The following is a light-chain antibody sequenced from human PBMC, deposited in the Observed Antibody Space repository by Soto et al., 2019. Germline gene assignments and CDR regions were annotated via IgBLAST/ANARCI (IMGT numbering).Light chain of an antibody. CDR2: AAS. CDR3: QQYDASPLT. Sequence: EIVLTQSPGTLSLSPGERATLSCRASQTLSTNSLAWYQQRLGQTPRLPIYAASTRDTDIPDRFNGSGSGTDFALTISRLEPEDFALYYCQQYDASPLTFGPGTKVDVK. J-gene: IGKJ3*01. CDR1: QTLSTNS. V-gene: IGKV3-20*01.